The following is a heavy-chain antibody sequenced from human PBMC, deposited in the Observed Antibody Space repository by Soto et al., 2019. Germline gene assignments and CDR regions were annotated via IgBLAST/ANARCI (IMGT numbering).Heavy chain of an antibody. CDR3: ASMDSALRFLEWLSLSY. CDR2: INPNSGGT. V-gene: IGHV1-2*04. Sequence: ASVKVSCKASGYTFTGYYMHWVRQAPGQGLEWMGWINPNSGGTNYAQKFQGWVTMTRDTSISTAYMELSSLRSEDTAVYYCASMDSALRFLEWLSLSYCAQGTLVTVSS. CDR1: GYTFTGYY. J-gene: IGHJ1*01. D-gene: IGHD3-3*01.